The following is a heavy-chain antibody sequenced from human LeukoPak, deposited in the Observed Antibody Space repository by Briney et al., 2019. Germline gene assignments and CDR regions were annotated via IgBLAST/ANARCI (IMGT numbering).Heavy chain of an antibody. CDR2: VYYSGST. Sequence: SETLSLTCTVSGGSISSSTYYWGWFRQPPGKGLEWIGSVYYSGSTYYNPSLKSRVTISVDTSNNQFSLKLSSVTAADTAVYYCARPDSGTYVARAFDIWGHGTMVYVSS. CDR1: GGSISSSTYY. D-gene: IGHD1-26*01. J-gene: IGHJ3*02. CDR3: ARPDSGTYVARAFDI. V-gene: IGHV4-39*01.